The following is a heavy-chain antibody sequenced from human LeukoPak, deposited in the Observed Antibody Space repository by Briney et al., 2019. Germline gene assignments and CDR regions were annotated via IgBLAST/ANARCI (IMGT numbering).Heavy chain of an antibody. J-gene: IGHJ6*03. CDR3: ARLGRFGALLPYYYYMDV. Sequence: SETLSLTCTVSGGSISSGSHYWTWIRQPAGKGLEYIGRVYSSGSTDSYPSLRSRLTMSVDTSKNQLSLKLTSVTAADTAVYYCARLGRFGALLPYYYYMDVWGKGTTVTVSS. CDR1: GGSISSGSHY. D-gene: IGHD3-10*01. V-gene: IGHV4-61*02. CDR2: VYSSGST.